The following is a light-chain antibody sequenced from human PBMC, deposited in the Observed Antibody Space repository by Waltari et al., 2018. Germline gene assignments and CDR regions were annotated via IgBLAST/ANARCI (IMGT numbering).Light chain of an antibody. CDR2: DVF. J-gene: IGLJ3*02. CDR3: NSYAGSSSWV. Sequence: QSALTQPASVSGSPGQSIPISCTGTSSDVGFYNYVSWYQQHPGKAPKLILYDVFERPSGFSNLFSGSKSGNTASLTISGLQAEDEADYYCNSYAGSSSWVFGGVTKLTVL. V-gene: IGLV2-14*01. CDR1: SSDVGFYNY.